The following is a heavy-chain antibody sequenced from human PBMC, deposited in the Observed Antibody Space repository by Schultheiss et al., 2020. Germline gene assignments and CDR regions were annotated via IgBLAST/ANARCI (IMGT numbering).Heavy chain of an antibody. CDR1: GGSISSSTYY. J-gene: IGHJ4*02. V-gene: IGHV4-39*01. CDR2: IYYSGST. CDR3: ARHRHPFSGVDYLFDY. Sequence: SETLSLTCTVSGGSISSSTYYWGWIRQPPGKGLEWIGSIYYSGSTYYNPSLKSRVTISVDTSKNQFYLKLSSVTAADTAVYYCARHRHPFSGVDYLFDYWGQGTLVTVSS. D-gene: IGHD5/OR15-5a*01.